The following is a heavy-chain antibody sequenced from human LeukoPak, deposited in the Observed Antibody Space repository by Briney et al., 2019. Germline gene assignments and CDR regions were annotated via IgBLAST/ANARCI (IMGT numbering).Heavy chain of an antibody. V-gene: IGHV4-34*01. J-gene: IGHJ4*02. Sequence: SETLSLTCAVYGGSFSGYYWSWIRQPPGKGLEWIEEINHSGSTNYNPSLKSRVTISVDTSKNQFSLKLSSVTAADTAVYYCARIHIAVAAVTYFDYWGQGTLVTVSS. CDR2: INHSGST. CDR3: ARIHIAVAAVTYFDY. D-gene: IGHD6-19*01. CDR1: GGSFSGYY.